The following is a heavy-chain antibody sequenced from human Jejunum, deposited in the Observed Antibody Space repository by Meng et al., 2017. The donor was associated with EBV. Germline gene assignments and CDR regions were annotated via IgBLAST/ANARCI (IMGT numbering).Heavy chain of an antibody. CDR2: IYYSGST. V-gene: IGHV4-4*02. J-gene: IGHJ4*02. D-gene: IGHD2-21*02. Sequence: GPRSVKHSGTLSLPWAVSGDSRDSRKWWILVRQSPGRGLEWIEEIYYSGSTNYNPSLKSRVTILVDRSENHFSLHLSSVTAAVTAVYYCVRGGDYCLVYWGQGTLVTVSS. CDR1: GDSRDSRKW. CDR3: VRGGDYCLVY.